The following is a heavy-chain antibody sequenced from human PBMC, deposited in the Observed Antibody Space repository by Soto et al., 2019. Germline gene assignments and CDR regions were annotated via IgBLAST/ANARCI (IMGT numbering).Heavy chain of an antibody. J-gene: IGHJ5*01. CDR3: GTTPPPYVRNWYDY. Sequence: GGSLRLSCAISGFTYSSFAMSWVRQAPGKGLEWVATISGNGENTHYADSVKGRCTISRDNSEYTVSLLINSLRADDTAVYYCGTTPPPYVRNWYDYWGKGALVTVSS. D-gene: IGHD1-1*01. CDR2: ISGNGENT. CDR1: GFTYSSFA. V-gene: IGHV3-23*01.